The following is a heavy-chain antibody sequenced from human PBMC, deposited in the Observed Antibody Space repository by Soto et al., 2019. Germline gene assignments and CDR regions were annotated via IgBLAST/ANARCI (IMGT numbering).Heavy chain of an antibody. Sequence: EVQLLESGGGLVQPGGSLRLSCAASGFTFSSYAMSWVRQAPGKGLEWGSAISGSGGSTYYADSVKGRFTISRDNSKNTLYLQMNSLRAEDTAVYYCAKWGSGWYRLEYFDYWGQGALVTVSS. CDR2: ISGSGGST. J-gene: IGHJ4*02. CDR1: GFTFSSYA. CDR3: AKWGSGWYRLEYFDY. V-gene: IGHV3-23*01. D-gene: IGHD6-19*01.